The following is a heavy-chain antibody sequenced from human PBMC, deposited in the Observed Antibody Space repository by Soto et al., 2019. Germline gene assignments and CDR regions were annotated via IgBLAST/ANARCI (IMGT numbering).Heavy chain of an antibody. J-gene: IGHJ4*02. V-gene: IGHV3-15*07. D-gene: IGHD3-16*01. Sequence: EVQLVESGGGLVEPGGSLRLSCAASGFTFNGAWMNWVRQGPGKGLEWVGRVKSKVDGETIDYAAPVKGRFTISRDDSRNTVYLQMNSLSTEDTAMHYCAADLPDWGAYAFDYWGQGALVTVSS. CDR1: GFTFNGAW. CDR3: AADLPDWGAYAFDY. CDR2: VKSKVDGETI.